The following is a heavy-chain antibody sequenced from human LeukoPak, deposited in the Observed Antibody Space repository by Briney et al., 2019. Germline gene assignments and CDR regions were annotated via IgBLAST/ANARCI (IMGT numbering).Heavy chain of an antibody. D-gene: IGHD3/OR15-3a*01. J-gene: IGHJ6*02. CDR1: GFTFSNCW. Sequence: GRSLRLSCAASGFTFSNCWMSWARQAPGKRLEWVASINKDGSEKNYVDSVKGRFTISGDNAKNSLHLQMNSLRAEDTAVYYCARWTNLDLWGQGTTVTVSS. CDR2: INKDGSEK. CDR3: ARWTNLDL. V-gene: IGHV3-7*01.